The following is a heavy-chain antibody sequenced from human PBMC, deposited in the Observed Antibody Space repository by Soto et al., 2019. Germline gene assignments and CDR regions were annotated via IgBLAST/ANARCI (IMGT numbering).Heavy chain of an antibody. Sequence: PSETLSLTCAVSGGSISSSNWWSWVRQPPGKGLEWIGEIYHSGSTNYNPSLKSRVTISVDKSKNQFSLKLSSVTAADTVVYYCASVRGGNYYDMDVWGQGTTVT. J-gene: IGHJ6*01. D-gene: IGHD3-10*02. CDR3: ASVRGGNYYDMDV. CDR2: IYHSGST. CDR1: GGSISSSNW. V-gene: IGHV4-4*02.